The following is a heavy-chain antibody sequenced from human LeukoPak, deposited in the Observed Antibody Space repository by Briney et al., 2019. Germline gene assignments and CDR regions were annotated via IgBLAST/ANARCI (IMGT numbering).Heavy chain of an antibody. V-gene: IGHV3-23*01. CDR1: GFTFSSNA. Sequence: GGSLRLSCAASGFTFSSNAMSWVRQAPGKGLEWVSTISGSGGSTYYADSVKGRFTISRDNAKNSLYLQMNSLRAEDTAVYYCARRSLAAAADYWGQGTPVTVSS. D-gene: IGHD6-13*01. CDR2: ISGSGGST. CDR3: ARRSLAAAADY. J-gene: IGHJ4*02.